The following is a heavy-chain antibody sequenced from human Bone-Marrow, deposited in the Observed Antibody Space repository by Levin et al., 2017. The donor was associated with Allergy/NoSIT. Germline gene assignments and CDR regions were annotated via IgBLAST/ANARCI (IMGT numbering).Heavy chain of an antibody. J-gene: IGHJ5*02. D-gene: IGHD6-19*01. CDR2: IYPADSDI. CDR1: GYTFTGYW. Sequence: PGGSLRLSCQGSGYTFTGYWIAWVRQKPGQGLEWMGIIYPADSDIRYSPTFQGQVTISVDKSIRTAYLEWNSLKASDTAIYYCARLHDQWLDSWGQGALVTVSS. V-gene: IGHV5-51*01. CDR3: ARLHDQWLDS.